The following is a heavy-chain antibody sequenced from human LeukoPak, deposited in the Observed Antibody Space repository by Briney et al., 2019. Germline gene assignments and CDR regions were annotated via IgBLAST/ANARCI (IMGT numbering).Heavy chain of an antibody. D-gene: IGHD7-27*01. J-gene: IGHJ4*02. CDR3: ARDPILDPNWGFYPSDY. Sequence: SQTLSLTCAISGDTVSSNSAAWNWIRQSPSRGLEWLGRTYYRSKWYNEYAVSVKSRITINPDTSKNQFSLQLNSVTAADTAVYYCARDPILDPNWGFYPSDYWGQGTLVTVSS. V-gene: IGHV6-1*01. CDR1: GDTVSSNSAA. CDR2: TYYRSKWYN.